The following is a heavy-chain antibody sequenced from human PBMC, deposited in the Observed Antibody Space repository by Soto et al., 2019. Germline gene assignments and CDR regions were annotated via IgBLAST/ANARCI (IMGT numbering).Heavy chain of an antibody. CDR1: GGSISRYY. CDR3: GRVFGDLGWGTPPYYSYSRDV. D-gene: IGHD3-16*01. V-gene: IGHV4-59*01. J-gene: IGHJ6*03. Sequence: SETLSLTCTVSGGSISRYYWSRIRQPPGKGLEWIGYIYYSGSTNYNPSLKSRVTISVDTSKNQFSLKLSSVTAADTAVYYCGRVFGDLGWGTPPYYSYSRDVWGKGTRVTVSS. CDR2: IYYSGST.